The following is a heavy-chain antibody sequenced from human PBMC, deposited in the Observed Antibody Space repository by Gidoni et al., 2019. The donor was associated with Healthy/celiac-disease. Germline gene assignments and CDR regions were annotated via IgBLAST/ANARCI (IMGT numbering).Heavy chain of an antibody. J-gene: IGHJ4*02. Sequence: QVQLQESGPGLVKPSETLSLTCTVSGGSISSYYWSWIRQPPGKGLEWIGYIYYSGSTNYNPSLKSRVTISVDTSKNQFSLKLSSVTAADTAVYYCARRMAAGSGWGWDYWGQGTLVTVSS. V-gene: IGHV4-59*08. CDR3: ARRMAAGSGWGWDY. CDR1: GGSISSYY. D-gene: IGHD6-19*01. CDR2: IYYSGST.